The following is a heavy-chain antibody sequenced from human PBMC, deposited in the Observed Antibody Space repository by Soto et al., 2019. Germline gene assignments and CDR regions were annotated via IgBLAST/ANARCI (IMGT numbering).Heavy chain of an antibody. CDR1: RYTFTNFY. D-gene: IGHD1-26*01. V-gene: IGHV1-46*01. CDR3: ARSQVGRPLDV. CDR2: INPSGGST. J-gene: IGHJ6*02. Sequence: ASVKVSCKASRYTFTNFYIHWLRQAPGQGLEWMGIINPSGGSTTYPQKFQGRVTMTRDTSTSTVHMELITLRSEDTAVYYCARSQVGRPLDVWGPAPTVTLSS.